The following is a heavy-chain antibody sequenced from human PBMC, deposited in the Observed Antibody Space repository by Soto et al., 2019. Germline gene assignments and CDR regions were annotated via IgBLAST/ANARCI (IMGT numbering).Heavy chain of an antibody. CDR2: ISATGDNT. Sequence: LRLSCAASGFTFSNYPMTWVRHTPGKGLGWISVISATGDNTFYADSVRGRFTVSRDNSKNTLYLQMDSLRAEDTAVFYCAKDPDTFQYSSGWSPYMDVWGQGTTVTVSS. D-gene: IGHD6-19*01. CDR1: GFTFSNYP. J-gene: IGHJ6*02. CDR3: AKDPDTFQYSSGWSPYMDV. V-gene: IGHV3-23*01.